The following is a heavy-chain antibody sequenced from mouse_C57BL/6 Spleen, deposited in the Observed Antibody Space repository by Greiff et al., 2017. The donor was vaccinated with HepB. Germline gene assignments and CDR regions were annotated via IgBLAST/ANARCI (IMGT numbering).Heavy chain of an antibody. Sequence: QVQLQQSGPELVKPGASVKISCKASGYSFTSYYIHWVKQRPGQGLEWIGWIYPGSGNTKYNEKFKGKATLTADTSSSTAYMQLSSLTSEDSAVYYCAPFYGYDGGWDFDVWGTGTTVTVSS. CDR1: GYSFTSYY. J-gene: IGHJ1*03. D-gene: IGHD2-9*01. CDR3: APFYGYDGGWDFDV. V-gene: IGHV1-66*01. CDR2: IYPGSGNT.